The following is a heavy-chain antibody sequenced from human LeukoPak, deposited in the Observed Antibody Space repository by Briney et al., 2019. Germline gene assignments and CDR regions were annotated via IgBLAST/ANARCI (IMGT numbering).Heavy chain of an antibody. CDR2: INPNSGGT. D-gene: IGHD6-19*01. CDR1: GYTFTGYF. Sequence: ASVKVSCKASGYTFTGYFIHWVRQAPGQGLEWMGWINPNSGGTNYAQKFQGRVTIIADESTSTAYMELSSLRSEDTAVYYCAREVPAVAGSDRYIDYWGQGTLVTVSS. V-gene: IGHV1-2*02. J-gene: IGHJ4*02. CDR3: AREVPAVAGSDRYIDY.